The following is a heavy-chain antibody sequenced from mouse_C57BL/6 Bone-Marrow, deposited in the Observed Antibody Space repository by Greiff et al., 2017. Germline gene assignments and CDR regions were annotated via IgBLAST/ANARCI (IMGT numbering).Heavy chain of an antibody. D-gene: IGHD1-1*01. V-gene: IGHV1-9*01. CDR1: GYTFTGYW. J-gene: IGHJ1*03. CDR3: ARYHYGRGYFDV. Sequence: VKLQESGAELMKPGASVKLSCKATGYTFTGYWIEWVKQRPGHGLELIGEILPGSGSTNYNEKFKGKATFPADTSSNTAYMQLSSLTTEDSAIDYGARYHYGRGYFDVWGTGTTVTVSS. CDR2: ILPGSGST.